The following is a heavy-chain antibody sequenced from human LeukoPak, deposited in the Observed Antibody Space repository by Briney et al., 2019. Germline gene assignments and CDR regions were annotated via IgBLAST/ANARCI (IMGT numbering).Heavy chain of an antibody. Sequence: GGSLRLSCAASGFAVSSNYMSWVRQAPGKGLEWVSIIYSGGSTFYADSVKGRFTISRDNSKNTLYLQMSSLRAEDTAVYYCARDWIAAAPYYYYTDVWGKGTTVTISS. CDR2: IYSGGST. V-gene: IGHV3-53*01. CDR3: ARDWIAAAPYYYYTDV. D-gene: IGHD6-25*01. CDR1: GFAVSSNY. J-gene: IGHJ6*03.